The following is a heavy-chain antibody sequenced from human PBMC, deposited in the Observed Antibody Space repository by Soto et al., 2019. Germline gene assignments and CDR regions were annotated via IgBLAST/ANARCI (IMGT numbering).Heavy chain of an antibody. CDR3: ARQSATNVYHYCMDV. CDR1: GFTFSNYG. Sequence: QVQLVESGGGVVQPGRSLRLSCAASGFTFSNYGMHWVRQTPGKGLEWVALISYDGSDKDYIDSVKGRFTISRDNSKNTLYLQMNSLRAEDTAVYYCARQSATNVYHYCMDVWGQGTTVTVSS. J-gene: IGHJ6*02. V-gene: IGHV3-33*05. CDR2: ISYDGSDK. D-gene: IGHD2-8*01.